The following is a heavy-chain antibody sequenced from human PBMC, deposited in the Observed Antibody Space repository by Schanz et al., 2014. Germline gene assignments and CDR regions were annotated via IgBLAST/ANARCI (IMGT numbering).Heavy chain of an antibody. J-gene: IGHJ4*02. CDR2: ISAYNGHT. V-gene: IGHV1-18*01. D-gene: IGHD2-21*01. CDR3: ARDRLECGAECYSVEVFEI. Sequence: QVQLVQSGAEVKKPGASVKVSCKASGYTFISYGIKWVRQAPGQGLEWMGWISAYNGHTDYAQKLQGRVTLTTDTSTSTAYMELSGLRSEDTAVYYCARDRLECGAECYSVEVFEIWGQGTLVTVSS. CDR1: GYTFISYG.